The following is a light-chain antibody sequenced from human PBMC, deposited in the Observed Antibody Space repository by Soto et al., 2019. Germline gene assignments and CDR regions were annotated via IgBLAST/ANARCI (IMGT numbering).Light chain of an antibody. CDR1: QSVSSGH. CDR3: QQYGHSLWT. V-gene: IGKV3-20*01. J-gene: IGKJ1*01. Sequence: EIVMTQSPVTLSASPGESATHSCRASQSVSSGHLAWYQQKPGQAPRLLIYGASSRATGIPDRFSGSGSGTDFTLTISRLEPEDYAVYYCQQYGHSLWTFGQGTKVDNK. CDR2: GAS.